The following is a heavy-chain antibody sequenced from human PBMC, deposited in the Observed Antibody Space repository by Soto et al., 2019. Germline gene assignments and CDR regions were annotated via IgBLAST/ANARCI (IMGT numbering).Heavy chain of an antibody. CDR2: IYYSGST. CDR3: ARFSQLVHVGFDP. Sequence: QLQLQESGPGLVKPSETLSLTCTVSGGSISSSSYYWGWIRQPPGKGLEWIGSIYYSGSTYYNPSLKSRVTISVDTSKNQFPLKLSSVTAADTAVYYCARFSQLVHVGFDPWGQGTLVTVSS. J-gene: IGHJ5*02. D-gene: IGHD6-13*01. V-gene: IGHV4-39*01. CDR1: GGSISSSSYY.